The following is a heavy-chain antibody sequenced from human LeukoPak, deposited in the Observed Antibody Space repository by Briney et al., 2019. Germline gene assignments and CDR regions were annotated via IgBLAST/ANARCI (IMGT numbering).Heavy chain of an antibody. J-gene: IGHJ5*02. CDR3: ARGREQQLEHYWFDP. Sequence: SVKVSCKASGGTFSSYAISWVRQAPGQGLEWMGGIIPIFGTANYAQKFQGRVTITADESTSTAYMELSSLRSDDTAVYYCARGREQQLEHYWFDPWGQGTLVTVSS. V-gene: IGHV1-69*13. CDR2: IIPIFGTA. CDR1: GGTFSSYA. D-gene: IGHD6-13*01.